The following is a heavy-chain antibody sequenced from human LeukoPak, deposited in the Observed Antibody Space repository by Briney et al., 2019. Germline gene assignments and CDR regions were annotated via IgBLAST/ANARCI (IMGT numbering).Heavy chain of an antibody. CDR2: IIPILGTA. CDR1: GGTFSSYA. CDR3: ARDRAPHGSYAHAY. J-gene: IGHJ4*02. D-gene: IGHD1-26*01. Sequence: SVKVSCKASGGTFSSYAISWVRQAPGQGLEWMGRIIPILGTANYAQKFQGRVTITTDESTSTAYMELSSLRAKDTAVYYCARDRAPHGSYAHAYWGQGTLVTVSS. V-gene: IGHV1-69*05.